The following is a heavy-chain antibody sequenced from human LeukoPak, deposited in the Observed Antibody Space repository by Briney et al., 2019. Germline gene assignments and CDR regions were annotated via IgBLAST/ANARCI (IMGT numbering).Heavy chain of an antibody. J-gene: IGHJ3*01. V-gene: IGHV2-5*01. D-gene: IGHD6-6*01. Sequence: VSGPTLVKPTQTLTLICTFSGFSLSTRGVGVGWIRQPPGKALEWLALIYWHDDKRYSPSLRSRRTITKDTSKNQVVLTMTNVDLLDTATYYCAHSPPPSQSAIHVLGQGTMVTVSS. CDR2: IYWHDDK. CDR1: GFSLSTRGVG. CDR3: AHSPPPSQSAIHV.